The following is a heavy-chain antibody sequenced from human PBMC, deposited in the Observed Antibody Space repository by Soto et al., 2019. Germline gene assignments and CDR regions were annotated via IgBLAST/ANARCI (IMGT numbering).Heavy chain of an antibody. D-gene: IGHD5-18*01. J-gene: IGHJ6*02. Sequence: SQTLSLTCAISGDSVSSNSAAWNWIRQSPSRGLEWLGRTYYRSKWYNDYAVSVKSRITINTDTSKNQFSLQLNNVTPEDTAEYYCARVRKDTAMVYYYYGMDVWGQGTTVTVSS. CDR1: GDSVSSNSAA. CDR3: ARVRKDTAMVYYYYGMDV. CDR2: TYYRSKWYN. V-gene: IGHV6-1*01.